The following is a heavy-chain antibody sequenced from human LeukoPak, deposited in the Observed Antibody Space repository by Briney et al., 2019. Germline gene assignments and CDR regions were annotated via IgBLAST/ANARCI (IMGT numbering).Heavy chain of an antibody. D-gene: IGHD1-20*01. V-gene: IGHV1-18*01. CDR3: AIITGTTADAFDI. J-gene: IGHJ3*02. CDR2: ISAYNGNT. CDR1: GYTFTSYG. Sequence: VASVKVSCKASGYTFTSYGISWVRQAPGQGLEWMGWISAYNGNTNYAQKFQGRVNMTTDTSTSTSYKELRSLRSDDTAVYYCAIITGTTADAFDIWGQGTMVTVSS.